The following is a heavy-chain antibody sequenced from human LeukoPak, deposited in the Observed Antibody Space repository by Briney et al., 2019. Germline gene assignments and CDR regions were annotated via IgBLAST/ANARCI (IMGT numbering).Heavy chain of an antibody. CDR1: GFTFSSYA. Sequence: GGSLRLSCAASGFTFSSYAMSWVRQAPGKGLEWVSAIGGRGGSTYYADSVKGRFTISRDNSKNTLYLQVNSLGAEDTAIYYCARSGGTYYYDSSGYYAYWGQGTLVTVSS. D-gene: IGHD3-22*01. CDR2: IGGRGGST. J-gene: IGHJ4*02. V-gene: IGHV3-23*01. CDR3: ARSGGTYYYDSSGYYAY.